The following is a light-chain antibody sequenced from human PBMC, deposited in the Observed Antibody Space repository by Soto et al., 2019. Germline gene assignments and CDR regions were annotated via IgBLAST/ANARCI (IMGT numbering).Light chain of an antibody. V-gene: IGLV2-23*01. CDR2: DDS. CDR1: SSDVGTYKP. CDR3: CSFAGSSTW. J-gene: IGLJ3*02. Sequence: QSALTQPASVSGSPGQSITISCTGTSSDVGTYKPVSWYQQHPDKAPKVIIYDDSKRPSGVSNRFSGSKSGNTASLTISGLQAEDEADYYCCSFAGSSTWFGGGTKVTVL.